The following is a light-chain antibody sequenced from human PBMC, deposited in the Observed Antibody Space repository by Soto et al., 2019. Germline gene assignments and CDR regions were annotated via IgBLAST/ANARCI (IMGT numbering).Light chain of an antibody. CDR3: QQCDSTLRT. Sequence: DIHMTLSPSSLSASVGDRITITCRANHSSSSYLNWYQQKPGKAPKLLIYGASSLQSGVPARFSGSGSGTDFTLTISSLQPEDFATYYCQQCDSTLRTFGQGTKVDI. J-gene: IGKJ1*01. CDR1: HSSSSY. CDR2: GAS. V-gene: IGKV1-39*01.